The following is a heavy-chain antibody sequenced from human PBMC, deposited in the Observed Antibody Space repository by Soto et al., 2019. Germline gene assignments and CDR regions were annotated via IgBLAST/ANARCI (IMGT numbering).Heavy chain of an antibody. CDR2: IIPIFGTG. D-gene: IGHD5-12*01. CDR3: ARPVEMATISRSYLFY. Sequence: SVKVSCKASGGTFSNYAINWVRQAPGQGLEWMGGIIPIFGTGNYAQKFQGRVTITADGSTSTAYLDLSGLRPEDTAVYYCARPVEMATISRSYLFYWGQGTLVTVSS. CDR1: GGTFSNYA. J-gene: IGHJ4*02. V-gene: IGHV1-69*13.